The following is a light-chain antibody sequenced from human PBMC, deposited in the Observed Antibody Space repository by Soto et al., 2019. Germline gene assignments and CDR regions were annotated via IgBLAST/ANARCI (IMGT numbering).Light chain of an antibody. V-gene: IGKV1-9*01. J-gene: IGKJ4*01. CDR3: QQLRSYPLT. CDR2: PTS. Sequence: DIQLTQSPSFLSASVGDRVTITCRASQGISNYLAWYQQEPGKAPKLLMYPTSTLQSGVPSRFSGSGSGTEFTLTITSLQPEDSATYYCQQLRSYPLTFGGGTKVDIK. CDR1: QGISNY.